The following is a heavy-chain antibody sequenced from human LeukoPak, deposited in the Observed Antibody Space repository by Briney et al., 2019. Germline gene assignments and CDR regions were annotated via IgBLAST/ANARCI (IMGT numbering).Heavy chain of an antibody. Sequence: GGSLRLSCAASGFTFSSYGMHWVRQAPGKGLEWVAVISYDGSNKYYADSVKGRFTISRDNSKNTLYLQMNSLRAEDTAVYYCAKGHGPGYCSSTSCPSGVADYWGQGTLVTVSS. V-gene: IGHV3-30*18. D-gene: IGHD2-2*03. CDR1: GFTFSSYG. CDR2: ISYDGSNK. CDR3: AKGHGPGYCSSTSCPSGVADY. J-gene: IGHJ4*02.